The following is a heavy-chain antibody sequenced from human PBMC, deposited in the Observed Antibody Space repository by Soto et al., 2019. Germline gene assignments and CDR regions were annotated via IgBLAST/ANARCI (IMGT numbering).Heavy chain of an antibody. Sequence: SETLSLTCTVSGVSISSGGYYWSWIRQHPGKGLEWIGYIYYSGSTYYNPSLKSRVTISVDTSKNQFSLKLSSVTAADTAVYYCARDRADYDILTGYRTLGYYYGMDVWGQGTTVTVSS. CDR2: IYYSGST. V-gene: IGHV4-31*03. J-gene: IGHJ6*02. D-gene: IGHD3-9*01. CDR1: GVSISSGGYY. CDR3: ARDRADYDILTGYRTLGYYYGMDV.